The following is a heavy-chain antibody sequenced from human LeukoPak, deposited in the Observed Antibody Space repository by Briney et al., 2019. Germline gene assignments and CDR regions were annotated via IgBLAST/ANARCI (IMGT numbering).Heavy chain of an antibody. V-gene: IGHV4-34*01. CDR3: ARGPHCTNGVCYMFYYYYYGMDV. CDR2: INHSGGT. D-gene: IGHD2-8*01. Sequence: PSETLSLTCAVYGGSFSGYYWSWIRQPPGKGLEWVGVINHSGGTNSNRSLKSRVTISVDASKNKFSLKLSSVTAADTAVYYCARGPHCTNGVCYMFYYYYYGMDVWGQGTTVTVSS. CDR1: GGSFSGYY. J-gene: IGHJ6*02.